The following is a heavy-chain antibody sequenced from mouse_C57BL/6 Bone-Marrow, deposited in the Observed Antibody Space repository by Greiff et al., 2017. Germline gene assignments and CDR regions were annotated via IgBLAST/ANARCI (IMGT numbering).Heavy chain of an antibody. V-gene: IGHV1-81*01. D-gene: IGHD1-1*01. Sequence: VQVVESGAELARPGASVKLSCKASGYTFTSYGISWVKQRTGQGLEWIGEIYPRSGNTYYNEKFKGKATLTADKSSSTAYMELRSLTSEDSAVYFCAREDYGSSYRGYYYAMDYWGQGTSVTVSS. J-gene: IGHJ4*01. CDR1: GYTFTSYG. CDR2: IYPRSGNT. CDR3: AREDYGSSYRGYYYAMDY.